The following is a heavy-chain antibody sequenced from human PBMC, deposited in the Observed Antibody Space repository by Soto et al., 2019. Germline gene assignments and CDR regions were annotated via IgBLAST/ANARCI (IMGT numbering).Heavy chain of an antibody. CDR1: GFNFGDYA. V-gene: IGHV3-49*03. CDR3: TRGDAGDY. J-gene: IGHJ4*02. Sequence: EVQLVESGGDLVQPGRSLRLSCTASGFNFGDYAMSWFRQAPGKGLEWVGVVRREVYGGTTEYAASVKGRFSISRDDSKSIGYLQMHSLQTDDTGVYYCTRGDAGDYWGQGTLVTVSS. CDR2: VRREVYGGTT.